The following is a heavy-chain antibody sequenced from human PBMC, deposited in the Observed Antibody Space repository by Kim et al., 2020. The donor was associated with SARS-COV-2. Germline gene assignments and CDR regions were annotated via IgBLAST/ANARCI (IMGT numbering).Heavy chain of an antibody. J-gene: IGHJ2*01. V-gene: IGHV3-74*01. CDR2: INTDESWV. Sequence: GGSLRLSCAASGFTFSTYWMHWVRQVPGKGLVWVSRINTDESWVRYADSVKGRFTISRDNAKSTLYLEMNSLRVDDTGVYYCAGEPGQSGMRYFELWGRGTHVTVSS. D-gene: IGHD3-10*01. CDR3: AGEPGQSGMRYFEL. CDR1: GFTFSTYW.